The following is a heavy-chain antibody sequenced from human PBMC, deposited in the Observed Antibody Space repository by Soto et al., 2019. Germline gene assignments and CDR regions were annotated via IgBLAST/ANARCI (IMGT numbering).Heavy chain of an antibody. D-gene: IGHD5-12*01. CDR1: GGSFSGYY. J-gene: IGHJ5*02. CDR3: ARGRGRSGYPRNWFDP. V-gene: IGHV4-34*01. Sequence: PSETLSLTCAVYGGSFSGYYWSCIRQPPGKGLEWIGEINHSGSTNYNPSLKSRVTISVDTSKNQFSLKLNSVTAADTAVYYCARGRGRSGYPRNWFDPWGQGTLVTVSS. CDR2: INHSGST.